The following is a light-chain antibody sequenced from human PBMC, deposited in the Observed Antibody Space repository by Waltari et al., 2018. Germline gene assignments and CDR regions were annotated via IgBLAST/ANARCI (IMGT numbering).Light chain of an antibody. CDR3: QTWGTGIRV. Sequence: QLVLTQSPSASASLGASVNFTCTLSSGPSTNAIAWHQQQTEKGPRYSMKVNNDGSHSKGDGIPDRFSGSASGAQRYLTISSLQSEDEADYYCQTWGTGIRVFGGGTKLTVL. J-gene: IGLJ2*01. V-gene: IGLV4-69*01. CDR1: SGPSTNA. CDR2: VNNDGSH.